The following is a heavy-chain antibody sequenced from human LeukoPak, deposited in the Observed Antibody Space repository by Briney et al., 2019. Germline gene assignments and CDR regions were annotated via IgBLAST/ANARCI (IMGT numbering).Heavy chain of an antibody. V-gene: IGHV3-23*01. CDR3: AKDFTSRYSSSWYS. D-gene: IGHD6-13*01. Sequence: QLGGSLRLSCAASGFTFSSYAMNWVRQAPGKGLEWVSAISGSGGSTYYADSVKGRFTISRDNSKNTLYLQMNSLRAEDTAVYYCAKDFTSRYSSSWYSWGQGTLVTVSS. CDR2: ISGSGGST. CDR1: GFTFSSYA. J-gene: IGHJ4*02.